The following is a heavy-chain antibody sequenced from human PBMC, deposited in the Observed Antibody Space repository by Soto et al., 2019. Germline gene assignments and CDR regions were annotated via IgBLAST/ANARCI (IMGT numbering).Heavy chain of an antibody. CDR2: IYHSGST. J-gene: IGHJ4*02. CDR1: GGSISSGGYS. Sequence: PSETLSLTCAVSGGSISSGGYSWSWIRQPPGKGLEWIGYIYHSGSTYYNPSLKSRVTISVDTSKYQFSLNLSSVTAADTAVYYCERWVGVSRVYNDSWGQGIPVTVS. CDR3: ERWVGVSRVYNDS. D-gene: IGHD1-1*01. V-gene: IGHV4-30-2*01.